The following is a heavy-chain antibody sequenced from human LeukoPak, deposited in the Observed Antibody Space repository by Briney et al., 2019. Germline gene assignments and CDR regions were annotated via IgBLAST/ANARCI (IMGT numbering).Heavy chain of an antibody. Sequence: SETLSLTCTVYGDSIATGGNSWSWHRQPPGKDLEWIGYIHHTGSTYFNPSLKSPLPLSFDTSENHFSLRLTSATAADTATYYCARDRHRSGHWYYDLWARGILVAVSS. V-gene: IGHV4-31*01. CDR2: IHHTGST. CDR3: ARDRHRSGHWYYDL. J-gene: IGHJ2*01. CDR1: GDSIATGGNS.